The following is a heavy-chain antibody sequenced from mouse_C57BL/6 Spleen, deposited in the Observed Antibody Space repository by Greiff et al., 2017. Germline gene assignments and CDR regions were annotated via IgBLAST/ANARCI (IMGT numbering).Heavy chain of an antibody. CDR1: GYTFTSYW. Sequence: QVQLQQPGAELVKPGASVKLSCKASGYTFTSYWMHWVKQRPGRGLEWIGRIDPNSGGTKYNEKFKSKATLTVDKSSSTAYMQLSSLTSEDSAVYYCAREAETYYDYDEGAMDYWGQGTSVTVSS. CDR3: AREAETYYDYDEGAMDY. CDR2: IDPNSGGT. D-gene: IGHD2-4*01. V-gene: IGHV1-72*01. J-gene: IGHJ4*01.